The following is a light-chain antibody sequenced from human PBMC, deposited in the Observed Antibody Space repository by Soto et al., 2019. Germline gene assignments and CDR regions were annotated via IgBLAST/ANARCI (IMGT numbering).Light chain of an antibody. CDR1: ESIYINS. CDR3: QQYCASRFT. Sequence: EIVLTQSPGTLSLSPGESATLSCKASESIYINSFAWYYQKPGQPPRLLIYGASTRATGIPDRFSGSGSGKYFVTSIDRLEVEDAGIYYCQQYCASRFTFGRGTRVDIK. CDR2: GAS. J-gene: IGKJ3*01. V-gene: IGKV3-20*01.